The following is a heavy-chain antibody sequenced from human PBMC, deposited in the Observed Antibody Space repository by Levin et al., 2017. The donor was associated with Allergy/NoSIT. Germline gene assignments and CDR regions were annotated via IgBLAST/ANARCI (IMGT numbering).Heavy chain of an antibody. CDR1: GYSISSGYY. V-gene: IGHV4-38-2*02. J-gene: IGHJ5*02. D-gene: IGHD1-26*01. Sequence: TSETLSLTCAVSGYSISSGYYWGWIRQPPGKGLEWIGSIYHSGSTYYNPSLKSRVTISVDTSKNQFSLKLSSVTAADTAVYYCARDVSSGSSTPGHWFDPWGQGTLVTVSS. CDR3: ARDVSSGSSTPGHWFDP. CDR2: IYHSGST.